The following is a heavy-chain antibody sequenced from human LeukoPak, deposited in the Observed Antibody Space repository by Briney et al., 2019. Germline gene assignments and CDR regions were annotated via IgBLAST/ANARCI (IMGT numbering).Heavy chain of an antibody. CDR2: IKHDGSEK. Sequence: PGGSLRLSCAASGFTLSNYWVSWVRQAPGKGLEWVANIKHDGSEKYYADSVKGRFTISRDSAKNSLFLQMNSLRAEDTAVYYYARNRGADYWGQGTLVTVSS. CDR1: GFTLSNYW. CDR3: ARNRGADY. J-gene: IGHJ4*02. V-gene: IGHV3-7*01. D-gene: IGHD3-10*01.